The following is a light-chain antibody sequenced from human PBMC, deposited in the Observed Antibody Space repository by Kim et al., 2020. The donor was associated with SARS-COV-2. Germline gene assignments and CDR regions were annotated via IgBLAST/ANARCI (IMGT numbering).Light chain of an antibody. CDR2: AAS. CDR3: QQYDSFPLT. Sequence: DIQMTQSPSSVSASVGDRVTITCRASQGISSWLDWYQQKSGKAPKLLIYAASSLESGVPSRFSGSGSGTDFTFTISSLQPEDFATYYCQQYDSFPLTFGRGTKVDIK. V-gene: IGKV1-12*02. J-gene: IGKJ1*01. CDR1: QGISSW.